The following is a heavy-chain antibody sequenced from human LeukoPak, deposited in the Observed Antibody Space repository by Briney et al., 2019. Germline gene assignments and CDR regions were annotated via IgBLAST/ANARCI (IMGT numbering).Heavy chain of an antibody. Sequence: GGSLRLSCAASGFTFTTYAMTWVRQAPGKRLEWVSAISGRGDYIYYADSVKGRFTFSRDNSKNTLYLQVNSLRVEDTALYYCVRQGGQMGDIVVVPAATSFDYWGQGTLVTVSS. CDR3: VRQGGQMGDIVVVPAATSFDY. D-gene: IGHD2-2*01. J-gene: IGHJ4*02. CDR1: GFTFTTYA. CDR2: ISGRGDYI. V-gene: IGHV3-23*01.